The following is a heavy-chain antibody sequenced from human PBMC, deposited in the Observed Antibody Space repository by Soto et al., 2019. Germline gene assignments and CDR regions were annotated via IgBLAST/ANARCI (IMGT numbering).Heavy chain of an antibody. CDR1: GGSISSYY. Sequence: SETLSLTCTVPGGSISSYYWSWIRQPPGKGLEWIGYIYYSGSTNYNPSLKSRVTISVDTSKNQFSLKLSSVTAADTAVYYCARHYGSGNHWNYRNYYYYMDVWGKGTTVT. CDR3: ARHYGSGNHWNYRNYYYYMDV. J-gene: IGHJ6*03. CDR2: IYYSGST. D-gene: IGHD1-7*01. V-gene: IGHV4-59*08.